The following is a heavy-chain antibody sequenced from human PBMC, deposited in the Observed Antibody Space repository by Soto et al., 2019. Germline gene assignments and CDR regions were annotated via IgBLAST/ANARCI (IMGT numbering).Heavy chain of an antibody. V-gene: IGHV1-69*02. J-gene: IGHJ4*02. D-gene: IGHD4-17*01. CDR1: GGTFSSYT. CDR2: IIPILGIA. Sequence: QVQLVQSGAEVKKPGSSVKVSCKASGGTFSSYTISWVRQAPGQGLEWMGRIIPILGIANYAQKFQGRGTITADKSTSTAYMELSSLRSEDTAVYYCARATAYGGGFDYWGQGTLVTVSS. CDR3: ARATAYGGGFDY.